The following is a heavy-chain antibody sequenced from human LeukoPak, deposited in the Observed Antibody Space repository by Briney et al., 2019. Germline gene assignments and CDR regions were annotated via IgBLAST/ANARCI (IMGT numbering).Heavy chain of an antibody. CDR1: GGSLSSPSYY. D-gene: IGHD4-17*01. CDR3: AREDTDYGAGY. Sequence: SQTLSLTCTVSGGSLSSPSYYWGWVRQSADRKLEWIGRIFSSGSTSFNPSRQSRVIISLDTSRNQFSLRLSSVTAADSAVYYCAREDTDYGAGYWGQGTLVTVSS. CDR2: IFSSGST. J-gene: IGHJ4*02. V-gene: IGHV4-61*02.